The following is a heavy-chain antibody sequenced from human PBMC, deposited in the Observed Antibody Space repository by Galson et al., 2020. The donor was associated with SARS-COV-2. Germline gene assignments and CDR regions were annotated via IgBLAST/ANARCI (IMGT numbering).Heavy chain of an antibody. J-gene: IGHJ4*02. CDR2: IRSRAYGGTT. D-gene: IGHD3-10*01. CDR3: NRIID. Sequence: GGSLRLSCTGSGFSFGDSLISWVRQAPGKGLEWVGFIRSRAYGGTTEYAASVKGRFTISRDDARSIAYLQMNSLKTEDTAIYYCNRIIDWGQGTLVTVSS. CDR1: GFSFGDSL. V-gene: IGHV3-49*04.